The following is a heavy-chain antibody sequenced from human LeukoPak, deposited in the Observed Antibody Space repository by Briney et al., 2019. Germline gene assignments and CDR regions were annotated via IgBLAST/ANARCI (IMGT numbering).Heavy chain of an antibody. CDR1: GGSFSGYY. CDR3: ARSKVAGIDY. V-gene: IGHV4-34*01. D-gene: IGHD6-19*01. CDR2: INHSGST. J-gene: IGHJ4*02. Sequence: PSETLSLTCAVYGGSFSGYYWSWIRQPPGKGLEWIGEINHSGSTNYNPSHKSRVTISVDTSKNQFSLKLSSVTAADTAVYYCARSKVAGIDYWGQGTLVTVSS.